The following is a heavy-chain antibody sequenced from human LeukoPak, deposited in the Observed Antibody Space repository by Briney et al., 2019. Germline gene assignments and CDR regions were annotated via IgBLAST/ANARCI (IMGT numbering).Heavy chain of an antibody. CDR2: IYYSGST. CDR3: ARQPGYSYGWFDP. V-gene: IGHV4-59*01. D-gene: IGHD5-18*01. Sequence: SETLSLTCTVSGGSISSYYWSWIRQPPGKGLEWIGYIYYSGSTNYNPSLKSRVTISVDTSKNQFSLKLSSVTAADTAVYYCARQPGYSYGWFDPWGQGTLVTVSS. CDR1: GGSISSYY. J-gene: IGHJ5*02.